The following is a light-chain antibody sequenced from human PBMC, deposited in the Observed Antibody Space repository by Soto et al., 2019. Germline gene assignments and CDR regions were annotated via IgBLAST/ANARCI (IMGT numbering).Light chain of an antibody. V-gene: IGKV3-15*01. CDR1: QSVSSN. Sequence: EVVMTQSPATLSVSPGERATLSCRASQSVSSNLAWYQQNPGQAPRLLIYGASTRATGIPARFSGSGSGTEFTLTISSLQSEDFAVYFCQQYNNWPLTFGGGTKV. CDR3: QQYNNWPLT. CDR2: GAS. J-gene: IGKJ4*01.